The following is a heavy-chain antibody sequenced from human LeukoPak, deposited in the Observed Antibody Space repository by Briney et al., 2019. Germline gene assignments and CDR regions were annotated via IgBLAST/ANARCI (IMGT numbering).Heavy chain of an antibody. V-gene: IGHV4-59*08. Sequence: SETLSLTCTVSGDSMTSYYWSWIRQPPGKGLEWIGNIYYSGTSNYNPSLRSRVTISEDTSKNQFSLELNSVTVADTAVYYCARHDQVSTSSPKFNDAFDIWGQGTMVTVSS. CDR2: IYYSGTS. CDR1: GDSMTSYY. J-gene: IGHJ3*02. CDR3: ARHDQVSTSSPKFNDAFDI. D-gene: IGHD2-2*01.